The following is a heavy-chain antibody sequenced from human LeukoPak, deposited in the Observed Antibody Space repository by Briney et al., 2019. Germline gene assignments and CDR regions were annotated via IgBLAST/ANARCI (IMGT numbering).Heavy chain of an antibody. V-gene: IGHV1-46*03. CDR1: GYTFTSYY. D-gene: IGHD3-10*01. J-gene: IGHJ2*01. CDR2: INPSGGST. Sequence: ASVKVSCKASGYTFTSYYMHWMRQAPGQGLEWMGIINPSGGSTSYAQKFQGRVTMTRDTSTSTVYMELSSLRSGDTAVYYCARDVPEHYGSGSLHWYFDLWGRGTLVTVSS. CDR3: ARDVPEHYGSGSLHWYFDL.